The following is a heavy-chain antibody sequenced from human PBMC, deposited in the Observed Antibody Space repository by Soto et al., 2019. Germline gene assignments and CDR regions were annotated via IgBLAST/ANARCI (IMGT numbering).Heavy chain of an antibody. V-gene: IGHV1-69*01. J-gene: IGHJ6*02. D-gene: IGHD2-15*01. CDR2: IIPIFGTA. CDR1: GGTFSSYA. CDR3: ARDIVVVVAANPYYYYYGMDV. Sequence: QVQLVQSGAEVKKPGSSVKVSCKASGGTFSSYAISWVRQAPGQGLEWMGGIIPIFGTANYAQKFQGRVTITADESKSTAYMELSSLRSEDTAVYYCARDIVVVVAANPYYYYYGMDVWGQGTTVTVSS.